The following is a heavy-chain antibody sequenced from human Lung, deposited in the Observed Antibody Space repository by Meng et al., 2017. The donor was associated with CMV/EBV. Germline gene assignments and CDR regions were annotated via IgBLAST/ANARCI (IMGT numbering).Heavy chain of an antibody. CDR3: AKDSPKYSNGWPRGNYFDY. Sequence: SCTASGFIFSSFAMSWVRQAPGKGLEWVSAVTGSGDSTYHADSVEGRFTISRDNSRNTLYLQMNSLRAEDTAVYYCAKDSPKYSNGWPRGNYFDYXGQGXLVTGSS. CDR2: VTGSGDST. V-gene: IGHV3-23*01. CDR1: GFIFSSFA. D-gene: IGHD6-19*01. J-gene: IGHJ4*02.